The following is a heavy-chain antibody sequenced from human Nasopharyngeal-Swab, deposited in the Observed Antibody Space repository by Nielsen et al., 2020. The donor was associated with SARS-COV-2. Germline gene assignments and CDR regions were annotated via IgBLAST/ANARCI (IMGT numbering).Heavy chain of an antibody. CDR3: ARVGNSGYCSGGSCYSLNY. CDR2: INPNSGGT. D-gene: IGHD2-15*01. CDR1: GYTFTGYY. Sequence: ASVKVSCKASGYTFTGYYMHWVRQAPRQGLEWMGRINPNSGGTNYAQKFQGRVTMTRDTSISTAYMELSRLRSDDTAVYYCARVGNSGYCSGGSCYSLNYWGQGTLVTVSS. J-gene: IGHJ4*02. V-gene: IGHV1-2*06.